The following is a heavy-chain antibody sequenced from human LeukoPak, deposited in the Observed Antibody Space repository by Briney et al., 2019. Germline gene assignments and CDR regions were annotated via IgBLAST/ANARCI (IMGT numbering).Heavy chain of an antibody. V-gene: IGHV4-39*01. CDR2: IYYSGST. J-gene: IGHJ4*02. D-gene: IGHD5-12*01. CDR1: GGSISSSSYY. CDR3: ARGYGTFDY. Sequence: SETLSLTCTVSGGSISSSSYYWGWIRQPPGKGLEWIGSIYYSGSTYYNPSLKSRVTISVDTSKNQFSLKLSSVTAADTAVYYCARGYGTFDYWGQGTLVTVSS.